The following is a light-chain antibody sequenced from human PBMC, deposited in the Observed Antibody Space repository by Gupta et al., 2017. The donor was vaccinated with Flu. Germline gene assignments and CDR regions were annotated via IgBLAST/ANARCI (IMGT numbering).Light chain of an antibody. CDR1: SSSIGSNT. CDR2: SNN. J-gene: IGLJ2*01. CDR3: AAWDDSLNGVL. V-gene: IGLV1-44*01. Sequence: SSSSIGSNTVHWYQQLPGTAPKLLIYSNNQRPSGVPDRFSGSKSGTSASLGISGLRSEDEADYFCAAWDDSLNGVLFGGGTKLTVL.